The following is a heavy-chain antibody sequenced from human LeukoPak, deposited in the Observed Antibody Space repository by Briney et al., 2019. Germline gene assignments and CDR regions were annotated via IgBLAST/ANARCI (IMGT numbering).Heavy chain of an antibody. CDR1: GYTFTSNY. J-gene: IGHJ4*02. CDR2: IYPRDGST. CDR3: ARDQEGFDY. Sequence: ASVKVSCKASGYTFTSNYVHCVRQAPGQGLEWVGMIYPRDGSTSYAQKFQGRVIVSRDTSTSTVHMELSGLRSEDTAVYYCARDQEGFDYWGQGTLVTVSS. V-gene: IGHV1-46*01.